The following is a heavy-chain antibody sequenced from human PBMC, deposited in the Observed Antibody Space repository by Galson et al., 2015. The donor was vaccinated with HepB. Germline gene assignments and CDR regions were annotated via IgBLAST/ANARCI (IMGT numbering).Heavy chain of an antibody. Sequence: SLRLSCAASGFTFSSFGMHWVRQAPGKGLEWVATISHDGSNTYYEDYVKGRFTISRDNSKNTLYLQMNSLRAEDTAVYYCAKELSKNWNYFSYYYYGMDVWGQGTTVTVSS. CDR1: GFTFSSFG. D-gene: IGHD1-7*01. V-gene: IGHV3-30*18. J-gene: IGHJ6*02. CDR2: ISHDGSNT. CDR3: AKELSKNWNYFSYYYYGMDV.